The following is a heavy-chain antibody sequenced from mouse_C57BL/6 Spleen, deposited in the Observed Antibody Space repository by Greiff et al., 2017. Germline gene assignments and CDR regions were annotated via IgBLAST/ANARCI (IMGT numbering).Heavy chain of an antibody. CDR2: INPNNGGT. V-gene: IGHV1-22*01. D-gene: IGHD1-1*01. CDR1: GYTFTDYN. Sequence: EVQGVESDAELVKPGASVKISCKASGYTFTDYNMHWVKQSHGKSLEWIGYINPNNGGTSYNQKFKGKATLTVNKSSSTAYMELRSLTSEDSAVYYCARRNYGYAMDYWGQGTSVTVSS. CDR3: ARRNYGYAMDY. J-gene: IGHJ4*01.